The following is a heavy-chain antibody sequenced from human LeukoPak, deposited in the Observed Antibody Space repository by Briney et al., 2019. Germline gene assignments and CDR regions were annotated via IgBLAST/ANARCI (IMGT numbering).Heavy chain of an antibody. CDR2: IYHSGST. D-gene: IGHD6-13*01. CDR1: GGSISSGGYS. J-gene: IGHJ2*01. Sequence: PSQTLSLTCAVSGGSISSGGYSWSWIRQPPGKGLEWIGYIYHSGSTYYNPSLKSRVTISVDRSKNQFSLKLSSVTAADTAVYYCARAPAAAGTEAWYFDLWGRGTLVTVSS. CDR3: ARAPAAAGTEAWYFDL. V-gene: IGHV4-30-2*01.